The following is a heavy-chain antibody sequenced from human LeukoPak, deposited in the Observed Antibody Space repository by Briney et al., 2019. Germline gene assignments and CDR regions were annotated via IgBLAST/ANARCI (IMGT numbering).Heavy chain of an antibody. J-gene: IGHJ4*02. CDR3: ARRAPDYYDSSGYYYGY. D-gene: IGHD3-22*01. CDR1: GYTFTSYY. V-gene: IGHV1-46*03. Sequence: ASVKVSCKASGYTFTSYYMHWVRQAPGQGLEWMGIINSSGGSTSYAQKFQGRVTMTRDTATSTVYMELRSVRSEATAVYYCARRAPDYYDSSGYYYGYWGQGTLVTVSS. CDR2: INSSGGST.